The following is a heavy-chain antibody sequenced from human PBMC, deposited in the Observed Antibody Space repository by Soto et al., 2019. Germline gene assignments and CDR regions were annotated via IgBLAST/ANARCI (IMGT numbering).Heavy chain of an antibody. D-gene: IGHD1-1*01. CDR1: GDIFTNFD. CDR2: MRANSGYT. CDR3: ARYINCRQGKP. J-gene: IGHJ1*01. V-gene: IGHV1-8*01. Sequence: QVQLVQSGAEVKKPGASVKVSCKASGDIFTNFDFNWVRQATGQGLEWVGWMRANSGYTGQAQKFQGRVTMTTDTSMSTAYMERRSLRADDTSVCYWARYINCRQGKPWAQATRAMVSS.